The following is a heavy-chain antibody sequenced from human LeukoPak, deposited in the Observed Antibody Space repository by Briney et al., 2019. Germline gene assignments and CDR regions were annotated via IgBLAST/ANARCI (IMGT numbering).Heavy chain of an antibody. J-gene: IGHJ3*02. Sequence: ASVKVSCKASGYTFTGYYMHWVRQAPGQGLEWMGWINPNSGGTNYAQKFQGRVTITADESTSTAYMELSSLRSEDTAVYYCARMKWGSTHAFDIWGQGTMVTVSS. CDR3: ARMKWGSTHAFDI. D-gene: IGHD2-2*01. CDR2: INPNSGGT. CDR1: GYTFTGYY. V-gene: IGHV1-2*02.